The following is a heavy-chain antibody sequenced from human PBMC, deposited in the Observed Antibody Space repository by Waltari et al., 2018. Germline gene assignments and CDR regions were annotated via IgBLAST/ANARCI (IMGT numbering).Heavy chain of an antibody. CDR3: ARGYRSSSIFDP. V-gene: IGHV4-38-2*02. D-gene: IGHD6-13*01. Sequence: QVQLQESGPGLVKPSETLSLTCTVSGYSISSGYYWVWFRQPPGKGLEWLGSIYRSGSTYSTPSLKSRVTISVDTSKNHFSLKLSSLPAACTAVYYCARGYRSSSIFDPWCQGTLVTVSS. CDR2: IYRSGST. CDR1: GYSISSGYY. J-gene: IGHJ5*02.